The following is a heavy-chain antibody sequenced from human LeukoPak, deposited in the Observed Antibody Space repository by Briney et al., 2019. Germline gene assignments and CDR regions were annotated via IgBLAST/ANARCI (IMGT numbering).Heavy chain of an antibody. Sequence: SQTLSLTCTVSGGSISSGDYYWICIRQPPGKGLEWVGYIYYSGSTYYNRSLKSRVTISVDTYKNQFSLKLSSGTAADTAVYYCAQATGTRYWYFDIWGRGTPVTVSS. V-gene: IGHV4-30-4*08. D-gene: IGHD1-26*01. CDR2: IYYSGST. CDR1: GGSISSGDYY. CDR3: AQATGTRYWYFDI. J-gene: IGHJ2*01.